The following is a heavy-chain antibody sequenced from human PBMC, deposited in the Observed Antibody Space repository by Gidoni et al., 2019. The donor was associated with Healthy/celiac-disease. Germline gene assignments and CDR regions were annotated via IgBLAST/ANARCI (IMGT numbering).Heavy chain of an antibody. V-gene: IGHV3-30*01. CDR2: ISYDVSNK. CDR3: ARDPGYYYDSSGYPDAFDS. Sequence: QVQLVESGGGVVQPGRSLRLSCAASGFTFSSYAMHWVRKAPGKGLEWVAVISYDVSNKYYADSVKGLFTISRDNSKNTLYLQMNSLRAEDTAVYYCARDPGYYYDSSGYPDAFDSWGQGTMVTVSS. J-gene: IGHJ3*02. CDR1: GFTFSSYA. D-gene: IGHD3-22*01.